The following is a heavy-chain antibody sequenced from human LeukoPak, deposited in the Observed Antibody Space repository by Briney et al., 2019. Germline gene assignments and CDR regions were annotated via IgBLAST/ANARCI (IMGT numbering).Heavy chain of an antibody. V-gene: IGHV4-34*01. CDR2: INHSGST. J-gene: IGHJ4*02. D-gene: IGHD2-2*01. CDR1: GGSFSGYY. Sequence: SETLSLTCAVYGGSFSGYYWSWIRQPPGKGLEWIGEINHSGSTNYNPSLKSRVTISVDTSKNQFSLKLSSVTAADTAVYYCARVGVVVVPAAKGYFDYWGQGTLVTVSS. CDR3: ARVGVVVVPAAKGYFDY.